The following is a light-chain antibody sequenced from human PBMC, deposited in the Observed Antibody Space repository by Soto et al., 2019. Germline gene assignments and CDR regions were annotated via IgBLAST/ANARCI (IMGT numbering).Light chain of an antibody. V-gene: IGKV3-11*01. CDR3: QQRNIWPPVT. CDR1: PSVPNY. Sequence: EIVLTQSPATLSLSPGERATLSCXASPSVPNYLAWYQQKPGQAPRLLXYGAFNRATGIPARFSGSGSGADFTLTISSLEPEDFAVYYCQQRNIWPPVTFGQGTRLEIK. J-gene: IGKJ5*01. CDR2: GAF.